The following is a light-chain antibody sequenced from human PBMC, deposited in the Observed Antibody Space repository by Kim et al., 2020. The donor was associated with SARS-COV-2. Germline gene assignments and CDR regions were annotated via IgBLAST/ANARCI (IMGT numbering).Light chain of an antibody. Sequence: ASVGDRVTITCRASQSISSWLAWYQQKPGKAPKLLIYKASSLESGVPSRFSGSGSGTEFTLTISSLQPDDFATYYCQQYNSYPWTFGQVTKVDIK. CDR2: KAS. J-gene: IGKJ1*01. V-gene: IGKV1-5*03. CDR3: QQYNSYPWT. CDR1: QSISSW.